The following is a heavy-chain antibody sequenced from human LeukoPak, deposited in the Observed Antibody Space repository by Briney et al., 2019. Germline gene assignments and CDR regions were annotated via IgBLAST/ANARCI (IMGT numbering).Heavy chain of an antibody. CDR2: ISSNGGST. D-gene: IGHD3-3*01. J-gene: IGHJ3*02. CDR3: ARGGGTILDDAFDI. Sequence: GGSLRLSCAASGFTFSSYAMHWVRQAPGKGLEYVSAISSNGGSTYYANSVKGRFTISRDNSKNTLYLQMGSLRAEDMAVYYCARGGGTILDDAFDIWGQGTMVTVSS. CDR1: GFTFSSYA. V-gene: IGHV3-64*01.